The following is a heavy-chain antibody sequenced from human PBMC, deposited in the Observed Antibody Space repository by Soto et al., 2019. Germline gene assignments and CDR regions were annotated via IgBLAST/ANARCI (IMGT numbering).Heavy chain of an antibody. D-gene: IGHD6-19*01. CDR3: ARDASGWFIH. CDR1: GYRFTSYS. V-gene: IGHV1-3*04. J-gene: IGHJ1*01. CDR2: INTGTGET. Sequence: QVQLVQSGTEVKKPGASVKVSCKATGYRFTSYSLHWVRQAPGQRPEWMGWINTGTGETRYSPMFQGRVTVSRDTSATTAYLELRRLTSQDTAVYYCARDASGWFIHWGQGTLVTVSS.